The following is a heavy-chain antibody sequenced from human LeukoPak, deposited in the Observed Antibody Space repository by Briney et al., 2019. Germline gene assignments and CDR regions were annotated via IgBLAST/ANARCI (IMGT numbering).Heavy chain of an antibody. Sequence: GGSLRLSCAASGFTFTSYWMSWVRQAAGKGLEWVADINQDGSAIYYVDSVKGRFTISRDNAKNSLSLQMNSLRAEDTAVYYCAKLYCSGGNCYGYHDYWGQGTLVTVSS. V-gene: IGHV3-7*05. CDR3: AKLYCSGGNCYGYHDY. CDR2: INQDGSAI. D-gene: IGHD2-15*01. J-gene: IGHJ4*02. CDR1: GFTFTSYW.